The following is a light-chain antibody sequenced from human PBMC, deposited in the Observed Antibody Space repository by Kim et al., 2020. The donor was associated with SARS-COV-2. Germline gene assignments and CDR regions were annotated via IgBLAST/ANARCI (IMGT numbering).Light chain of an antibody. CDR2: GAS. CDR1: QDIRND. CDR3: LQHNTYPIT. V-gene: IGKV1-17*01. Sequence: ASVGDRVTITCRGSQDIRNDLGWYQQNPGRAPKRLIYGASSLQSGVPSRFSGSGSRTEFTLTISSLQPEDFATYFCLQHNTYPITFGQGTRLEIK. J-gene: IGKJ5*01.